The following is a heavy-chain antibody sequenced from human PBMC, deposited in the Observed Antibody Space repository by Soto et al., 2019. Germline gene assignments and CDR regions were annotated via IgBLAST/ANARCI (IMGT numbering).Heavy chain of an antibody. CDR2: IWYDGSNK. Sequence: GGSLRLSCAASGFTFSSYGMHWVRQAPGKGLEWVAVIWYDGSNKYYADSVKGRFTISRDNSKNTLYLQMNSLRAEDTAVYYCARVASEDFWSGYPEYYFDYWGQGTLVTVSS. D-gene: IGHD3-3*01. CDR3: ARVASEDFWSGYPEYYFDY. V-gene: IGHV3-33*01. CDR1: GFTFSSYG. J-gene: IGHJ4*02.